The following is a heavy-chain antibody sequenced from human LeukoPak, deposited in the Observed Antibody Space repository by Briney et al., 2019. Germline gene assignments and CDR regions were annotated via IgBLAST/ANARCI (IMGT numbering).Heavy chain of an antibody. CDR3: ARAVGYSILPLSY. D-gene: IGHD4-11*01. Sequence: ASVKVSCKASGYTFTGYYIHWVRQAPGRGLEGMGWINPNTGGTNYAQNFQGRVTMTRDTSISTAYMEVTRLRSDDTAVYYCARAVGYSILPLSYWGQGTLVTVSS. V-gene: IGHV1-2*02. CDR2: INPNTGGT. CDR1: GYTFTGYY. J-gene: IGHJ4*02.